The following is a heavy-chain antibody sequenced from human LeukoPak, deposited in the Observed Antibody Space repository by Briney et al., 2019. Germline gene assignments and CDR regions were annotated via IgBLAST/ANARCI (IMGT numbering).Heavy chain of an antibody. V-gene: IGHV3-33*01. CDR3: ARDPASYDSSGYLAGYFDY. CDR1: GFTFSSYG. J-gene: IGHJ4*02. CDR2: IWYDGSNK. D-gene: IGHD3-22*01. Sequence: PGGSLRLSCAASGFTFSSYGMHWVRQAPGKGLEWVAVIWYDGSNKYYADSVKGRFTISRDNSKNTLYLQMNSLRAEDTAVYYCARDPASYDSSGYLAGYFDYWGQGTLVTVSS.